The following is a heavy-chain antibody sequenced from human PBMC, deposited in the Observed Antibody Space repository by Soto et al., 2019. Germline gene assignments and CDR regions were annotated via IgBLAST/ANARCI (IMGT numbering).Heavy chain of an antibody. V-gene: IGHV3-23*01. Sequence: QAGGSLRLSCAASGFTFRNYAMTWVRQAPGKGLEWVSAISGTTGKTYYADSVRGRLTISRDNSKNTLYLQLNSLRAEDTAVYYCAKGGPYYDFVLEYWGQGTLVTVSS. CDR3: AKGGPYYDFVLEY. J-gene: IGHJ4*02. CDR2: ISGTTGKT. CDR1: GFTFRNYA. D-gene: IGHD3-3*01.